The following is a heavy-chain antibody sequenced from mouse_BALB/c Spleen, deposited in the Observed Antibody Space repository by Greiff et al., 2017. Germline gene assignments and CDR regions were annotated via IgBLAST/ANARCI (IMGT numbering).Heavy chain of an antibody. CDR2: ISSGGSYT. Sequence: EVQVVESGGDLVKPGGSLKLSCAASGFTFSSYGMSWVRQTPDKRLEWVATISSGGSYTYYPDSVKGRFTISRDNAKNTLYLQMSSLKSEDTAMYYCARYYGYDDGAWFAYWGQGTLVTVSA. CDR3: ARYYGYDDGAWFAY. CDR1: GFTFSSYG. V-gene: IGHV5-6*01. J-gene: IGHJ3*01. D-gene: IGHD2-2*01.